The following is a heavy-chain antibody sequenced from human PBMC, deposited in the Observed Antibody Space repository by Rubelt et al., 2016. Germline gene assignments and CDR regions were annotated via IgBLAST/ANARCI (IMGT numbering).Heavy chain of an antibody. V-gene: IGHV4-59*12. CDR1: GGPISTYY. D-gene: IGHD6-6*01. Sequence: QVQLQESGPGLVKPSETLSLTCTVSGGPISTYYWSWIRQPPGKGLEWIGEINHSGSTNYNPSLKSRVTISVDTSKNQFSRKLTSVTAADTAVYYCARGVLAARPCDYWGQGTLVTVSS. J-gene: IGHJ4*02. CDR3: ARGVLAARPCDY. CDR2: INHSGST.